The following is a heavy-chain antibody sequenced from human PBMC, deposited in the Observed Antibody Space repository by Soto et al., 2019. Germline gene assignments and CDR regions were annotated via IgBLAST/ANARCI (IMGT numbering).Heavy chain of an antibody. CDR2: IYYSGST. Sequence: SETLSLTCTVSGGSSSSYYWSWIRQPPGKGLEWIGYIYYSGSTNYNPSLKSRVTISVDTSKNQFSLKLSSVTAADTAVYYCARSETDYDAFDIWGQGTMVTVSS. CDR3: ARSETDYDAFDI. D-gene: IGHD3-16*01. V-gene: IGHV4-59*01. CDR1: GGSSSSYY. J-gene: IGHJ3*02.